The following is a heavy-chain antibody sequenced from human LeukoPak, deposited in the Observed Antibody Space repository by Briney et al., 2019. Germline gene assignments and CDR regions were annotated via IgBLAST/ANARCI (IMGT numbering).Heavy chain of an antibody. CDR3: ARSLYCSGGSCYSGDDY. D-gene: IGHD2-15*01. CDR1: GFTFSSYW. V-gene: IGHV3-7*01. J-gene: IGHJ4*02. Sequence: PGGSLRLSCAASGFTFSSYWMSWVRQAPGKGLEWVANIKQDGSEKYYVDSVKGRFTISRDNAKNSLYLQMNSLRAEDTAVYYCARSLYCSGGSCYSGDDYWGQGTLVTVSS. CDR2: IKQDGSEK.